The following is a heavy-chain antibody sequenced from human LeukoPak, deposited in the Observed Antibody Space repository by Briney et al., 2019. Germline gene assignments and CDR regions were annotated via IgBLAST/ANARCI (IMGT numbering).Heavy chain of an antibody. Sequence: GGSLRLSCAASGFTFSSYGMHWVRQAPGKGLEWVAVIWYDGSNKYYADSVKGRFTISRDNSKNTLYLQMNSLRAEDTAVYYCARAPPVLSSSWFDYWGQGTLVTVSS. J-gene: IGHJ4*02. V-gene: IGHV3-33*01. D-gene: IGHD6-13*01. CDR3: ARAPPVLSSSWFDY. CDR2: IWYDGSNK. CDR1: GFTFSSYG.